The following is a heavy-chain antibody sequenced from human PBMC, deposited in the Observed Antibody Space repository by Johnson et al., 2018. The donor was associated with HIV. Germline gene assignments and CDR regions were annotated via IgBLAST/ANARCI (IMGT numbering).Heavy chain of an antibody. V-gene: IGHV3-7*01. D-gene: IGHD3-10*01. Sequence: VNLVESGGGLVQPGGSLRLSCAASGFTFSSYWMSWVRQAPGQGLEWVANIKQDGSEKYYVDSVKGRFTISRDNAKNSLYLQMNSLRAEDTAVYYCARDHYGRINDAFDIWGQGTMVTVSS. CDR2: IKQDGSEK. CDR1: GFTFSSYW. J-gene: IGHJ3*02. CDR3: ARDHYGRINDAFDI.